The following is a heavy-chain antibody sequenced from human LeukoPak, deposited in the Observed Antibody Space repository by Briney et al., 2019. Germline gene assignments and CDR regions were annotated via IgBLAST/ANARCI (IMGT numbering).Heavy chain of an antibody. CDR2: ISGSGGTT. Sequence: PGGSLRLSCAASGFTFSSYAMSWVRQAPGKGLEWVSAISGSGGTTYYADSVKGRFTISRDNSKNTLYLQMNSLRAEDTAVYYCAKGYCINGVCYLDYWGQGTLVTVSS. CDR3: AKGYCINGVCYLDY. CDR1: GFTFSSYA. V-gene: IGHV3-23*01. D-gene: IGHD2-8*01. J-gene: IGHJ4*02.